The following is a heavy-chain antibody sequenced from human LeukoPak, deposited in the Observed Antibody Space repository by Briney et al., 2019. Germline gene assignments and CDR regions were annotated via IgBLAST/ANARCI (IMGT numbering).Heavy chain of an antibody. D-gene: IGHD3-10*01. V-gene: IGHV4-30-4*01. Sequence: SETLSLTCTVSGGSISSGNYYWSWIRQPPGKGLEWIGYIYYSGSTHYNPSLKSRVTTSVDTSKNQFSLKLSSVTAADTAVYYCASDYYGLGSYYRLHYWGQGTLVTVSS. CDR3: ASDYYGLGSYYRLHY. CDR2: IYYSGST. J-gene: IGHJ4*02. CDR1: GGSISSGNYY.